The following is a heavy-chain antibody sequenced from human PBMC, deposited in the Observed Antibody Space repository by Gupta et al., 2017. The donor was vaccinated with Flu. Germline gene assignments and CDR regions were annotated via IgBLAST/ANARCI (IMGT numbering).Heavy chain of an antibody. Sequence: QVQLQESGPGLVKPSETLSLTCSVSGGSMSSYYWSWIRQPPGKGLEYIGDVYYSGTTNYNPSRKSRVTISLATSKNQFSLKLSSVTAADTAVYYCAGRGGELAYWGQGTRVTGSS. V-gene: IGHV4-59*01. CDR2: VYYSGTT. J-gene: IGHJ4*02. D-gene: IGHD1-26*01. CDR1: GGSMSSYY. CDR3: AGRGGELAY.